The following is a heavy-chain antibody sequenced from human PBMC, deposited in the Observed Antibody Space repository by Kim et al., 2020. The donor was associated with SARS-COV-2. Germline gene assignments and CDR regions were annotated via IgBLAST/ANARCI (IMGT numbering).Heavy chain of an antibody. CDR2: ISYDGSNK. Sequence: GGSLRLSCAASGFTFSSYGMHWVRQAPGKGLEWVAVISYDGSNKYYADSVKGRFTISRDNSKNTLYLQMNSLRAEDTAVYYCAKDLVSLDQLLITPFDY. V-gene: IGHV3-30*18. J-gene: IGHJ4*01. CDR1: GFTFSSYG. CDR3: AKDLVSLDQLLITPFDY. D-gene: IGHD2-2*01.